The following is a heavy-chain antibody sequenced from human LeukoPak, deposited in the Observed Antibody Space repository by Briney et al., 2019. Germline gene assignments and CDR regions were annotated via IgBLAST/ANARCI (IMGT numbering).Heavy chain of an antibody. J-gene: IGHJ4*02. CDR1: GFTFSNAW. D-gene: IGHD3-22*01. V-gene: IGHV3-15*01. CDR3: TTGVRDSSGYYNFDY. Sequence: PGESLRLSCAASGFTFSNAWTNWVRQSPGKGLEWVGRIKSKTDGGTIDYGAPVKGRFTISRDDSKNTLYLQMNSLKTEDTAMYHCTTGVRDSSGYYNFDYWGQGTLVTVSS. CDR2: IKSKTDGGTI.